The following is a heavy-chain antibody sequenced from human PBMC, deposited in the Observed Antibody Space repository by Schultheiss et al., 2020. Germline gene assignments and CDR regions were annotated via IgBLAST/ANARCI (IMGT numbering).Heavy chain of an antibody. Sequence: ASVKVSCKASGYTFTSYGISWVRQAPGQGLEWMGRIIPILGIANYAQKFRGRVTMTRNTSISTAYMELSSLRSEDTAVYYCARSSSSWYPGAFDIWGQGTMVTVAS. J-gene: IGHJ3*02. CDR1: GYTFTSYG. V-gene: IGHV1-8*02. CDR3: ARSSSSWYPGAFDI. D-gene: IGHD6-13*01. CDR2: IIPILGIA.